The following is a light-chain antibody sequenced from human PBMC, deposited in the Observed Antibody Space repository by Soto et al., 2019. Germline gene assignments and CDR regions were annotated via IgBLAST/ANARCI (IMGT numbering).Light chain of an antibody. V-gene: IGKV1-5*03. CDR1: QDIGTW. Sequence: DIQMTQAPSTLSASVGDRLSITVRASQDIGTWLAWYQQKPEKAPKVLIYRASHLESGVPSRFSASGSGTEFSLTINSLQADDFATYYCQQYHIYSTFGQGTKVDIK. J-gene: IGKJ1*01. CDR3: QQYHIYST. CDR2: RAS.